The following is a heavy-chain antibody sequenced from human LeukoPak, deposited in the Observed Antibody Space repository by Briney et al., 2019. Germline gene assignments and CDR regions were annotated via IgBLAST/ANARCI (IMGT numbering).Heavy chain of an antibody. J-gene: IGHJ5*02. CDR1: GFTVSTNY. D-gene: IGHD3-10*01. V-gene: IGHV3-53*01. CDR3: ARFGVYNNAWSPIT. Sequence: PGGSLRLSCAASGFTVSTNYMSWVRQAPGKGLEWVSVIYSGGNTYYADCVKGRFTISRDNSKNTVYPQIDSLRTEDPAVYYCARFGVYNNAWSPITWGQGTLVTVS. CDR2: IYSGGNT.